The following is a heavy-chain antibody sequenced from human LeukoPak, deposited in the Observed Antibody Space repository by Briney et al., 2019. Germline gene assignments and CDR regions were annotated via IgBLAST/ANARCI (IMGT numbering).Heavy chain of an antibody. V-gene: IGHV3-21*01. D-gene: IGHD3-10*01. CDR2: ISSSSSYI. CDR3: ARGRLLWFGESRPYFDY. J-gene: IGHJ4*02. CDR1: GFTFSSYR. Sequence: KAGGSLRLSCAASGFTFSSYRMNWVRQAPGKGLEWVSSISSSSSYIYYADSVKGRFTISRDNAKNSLYLQMNSLRAEDTAVYYCARGRLLWFGESRPYFDYWGQGTLVTVSS.